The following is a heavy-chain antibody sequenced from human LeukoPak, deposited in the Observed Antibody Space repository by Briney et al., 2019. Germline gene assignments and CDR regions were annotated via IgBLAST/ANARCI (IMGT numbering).Heavy chain of an antibody. CDR1: GGSFSGYY. CDR2: INHSGST. Sequence: SETLSLTCAVYGGSFSGYYWSWIRQPPGKGLEWIGEINHSGSTNYNPSLKSRVTISVDTSKNQFSLKLSSVTAADTAVYYCARGRAYYDFWSGYGKHLSWFDPWGQGTLVTVSS. D-gene: IGHD3-3*01. CDR3: ARGRAYYDFWSGYGKHLSWFDP. V-gene: IGHV4-34*01. J-gene: IGHJ5*02.